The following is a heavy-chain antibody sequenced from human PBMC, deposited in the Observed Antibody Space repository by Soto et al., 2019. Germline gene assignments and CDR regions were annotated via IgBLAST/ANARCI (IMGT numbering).Heavy chain of an antibody. CDR1: GYTFTSYD. CDR2: MNPNSGNT. Sequence: ASVKVSCKASGYTFTSYDINWVRQATGQGLEWMGWMNPNSGNTGYAQKFQGRVTMTRNTSISTAYMELSSLRSEDTAVYYCARGLRSYYDFWSGYPRGFDPWGQGTLVTVSS. J-gene: IGHJ5*02. D-gene: IGHD3-3*01. V-gene: IGHV1-8*01. CDR3: ARGLRSYYDFWSGYPRGFDP.